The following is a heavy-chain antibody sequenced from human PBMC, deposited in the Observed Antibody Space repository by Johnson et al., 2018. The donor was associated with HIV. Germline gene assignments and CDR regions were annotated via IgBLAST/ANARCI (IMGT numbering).Heavy chain of an antibody. V-gene: IGHV3-30*18. CDR3: AKDVDSSRWWRAFDM. J-gene: IGHJ3*02. D-gene: IGHD6-13*01. Sequence: QVQLVESGGGVVQPGRSLRLSCAASGFTFSSYGMHWVRQAPGKGLEWVAVISYDGSNKYYADSVKGRFTISRDNSKNTLNLQMNSLRAEDTAVYYCAKDVDSSRWWRAFDMWGQGTMVSVSS. CDR1: GFTFSSYG. CDR2: ISYDGSNK.